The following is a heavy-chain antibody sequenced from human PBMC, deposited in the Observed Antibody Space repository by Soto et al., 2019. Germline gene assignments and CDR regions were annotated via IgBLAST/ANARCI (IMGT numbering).Heavy chain of an antibody. V-gene: IGHV1-2*04. Sequence: ASVKVSCKASGYTFTGYYMHWVRQAPGQGLEWMGWINPNSGGTNYAQKFQGWVTMTRDTSTSTAYMELRSLRSDDTAVYYCARDDTIFGVVTYFDYWGQGTLVTVSS. J-gene: IGHJ4*02. CDR3: ARDDTIFGVVTYFDY. CDR1: GYTFTGYY. D-gene: IGHD3-3*01. CDR2: INPNSGGT.